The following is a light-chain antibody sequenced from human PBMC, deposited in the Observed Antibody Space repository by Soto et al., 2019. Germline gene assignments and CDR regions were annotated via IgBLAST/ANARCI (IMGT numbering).Light chain of an antibody. V-gene: IGKV1-5*01. CDR1: QSISTR. Sequence: DMQMTQSPSTLSASVGDRVTITCRASQSISTRLAWYQQKPGKAPKLLIYDASSLESGVPSRFSGSGSGTEFTLTISSLQPDDFATYYCQQYDSYWGTFGQGTKVDIK. J-gene: IGKJ1*01. CDR3: QQYDSYWGT. CDR2: DAS.